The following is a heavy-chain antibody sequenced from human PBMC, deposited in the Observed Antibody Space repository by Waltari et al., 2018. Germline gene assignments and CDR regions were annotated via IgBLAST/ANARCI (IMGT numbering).Heavy chain of an antibody. CDR3: ARDKGRTYYDFWSGYSVLDY. CDR1: GGTFSSYA. Sequence: QVQLVQSGAEVKKPGSSVKVSCKASGGTFSSYAISWVRQAPGQGLEWMGRIIPIFGTANYAQKFQGRVTITADKSTSTAYMELSSLRSEDTAVYYCARDKGRTYYDFWSGYSVLDYWGQGTLVTVSS. J-gene: IGHJ4*02. D-gene: IGHD3-3*01. CDR2: IIPIFGTA. V-gene: IGHV1-69*13.